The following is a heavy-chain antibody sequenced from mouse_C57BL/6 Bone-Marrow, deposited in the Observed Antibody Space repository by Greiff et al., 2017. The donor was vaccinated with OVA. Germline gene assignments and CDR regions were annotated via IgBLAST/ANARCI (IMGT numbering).Heavy chain of an antibody. CDR3: ARFAGGNYWYFDV. J-gene: IGHJ1*03. Sequence: EVKLVESGPGLAKPSQTLSLTCSVTGYSITSDYWNWIRKFPGNKLEYMGYISYSGSTYYNPSLKSRISITRDTSKNQYYLQLNSGTTEDTATYYCARFAGGNYWYFDVWGTGTTVTVSS. D-gene: IGHD2-1*01. CDR2: ISYSGST. CDR1: GYSITSDY. V-gene: IGHV3-8*01.